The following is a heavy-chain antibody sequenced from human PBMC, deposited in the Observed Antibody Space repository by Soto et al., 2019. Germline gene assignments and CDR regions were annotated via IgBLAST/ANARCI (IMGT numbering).Heavy chain of an antibody. D-gene: IGHD2-2*01. J-gene: IGHJ6*03. CDR3: ARDVIVVVPAATYYYYYYMDV. CDR2: IYYSGGT. CDR1: GGSISSGGYY. Sequence: PSETLSLTCTVSGGSISSGGYYWSWIRQHPGKGLEWIGYIYYSGGTYYNPSLKSRVTISVDTSKNQFSLKLSSVTAADTAVYYCARDVIVVVPAATYYYYYYMDVWGKGTTVTVSS. V-gene: IGHV4-31*03.